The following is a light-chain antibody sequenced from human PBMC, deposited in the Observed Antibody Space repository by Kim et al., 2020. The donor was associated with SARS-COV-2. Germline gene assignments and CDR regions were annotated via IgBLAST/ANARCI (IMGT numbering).Light chain of an antibody. CDR1: SSDVGAYKY. Sequence: GQSVTISCTGASSDVGAYKYVSWYQHHADRAPRLMIYDDTERPSGVPDRFSGSKSGSTASLTISGLRTEDEADYFCCSYAGSHTYVFGTGTKVTVL. V-gene: IGLV2-11*01. J-gene: IGLJ1*01. CDR2: DDT. CDR3: CSYAGSHTYV.